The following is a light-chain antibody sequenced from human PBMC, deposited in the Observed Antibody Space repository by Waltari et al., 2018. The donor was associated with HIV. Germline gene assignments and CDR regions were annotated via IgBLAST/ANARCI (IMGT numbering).Light chain of an antibody. J-gene: IGLJ2*01. Sequence: SYDLTQPLSVSVALGQTARIVCGGHNIGSKNVHWYQQKPGQAPVLVIYRDTNRPSGIPERFSGSNSGNTATLSIGGAQAGDEADYYCQVWDSGTASLKFGGGT. CDR3: QVWDSGTASLK. V-gene: IGLV3-9*01. CDR2: RDT. CDR1: NIGSKN.